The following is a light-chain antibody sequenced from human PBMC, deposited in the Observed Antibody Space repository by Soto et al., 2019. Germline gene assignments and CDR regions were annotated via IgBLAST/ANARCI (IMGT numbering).Light chain of an antibody. V-gene: IGLV1-51*02. CDR1: RSNIGNYY. J-gene: IGLJ1*01. Sequence: QSVLTHPPSVSAAPGQKVTMSCSGGRSNIGNYYVSWHQQLPGTAPKLLIYENDKRPSGIPDRFSGSKSGTSATLGITGLQTGDEADYYCGTWDSSLSIFVFGTGTKLTVL. CDR3: GTWDSSLSIFV. CDR2: END.